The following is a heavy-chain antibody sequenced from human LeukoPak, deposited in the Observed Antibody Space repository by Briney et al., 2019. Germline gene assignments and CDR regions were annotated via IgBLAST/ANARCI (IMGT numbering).Heavy chain of an antibody. V-gene: IGHV4-34*01. CDR1: GGSFSGYY. J-gene: IGHJ4*02. CDR2: INHSGST. D-gene: IGHD3-10*01. Sequence: KSSETLSLTCAVYGGSFSGYYWSWIRQPPGKGLEWIGEINHSGSTNYNPSLKSRVTISVDTSKNQFSLKLSSVTAADTAVYYCARGGGRDGSGSYYNVGSDYWGQGTLVTVSS. CDR3: ARGGGRDGSGSYYNVGSDY.